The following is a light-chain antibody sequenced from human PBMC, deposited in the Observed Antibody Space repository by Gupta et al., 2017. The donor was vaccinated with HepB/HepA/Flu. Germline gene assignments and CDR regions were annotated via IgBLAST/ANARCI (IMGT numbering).Light chain of an antibody. Sequence: QSVLTQPPSVSAAPGQQGTISCSGISSNIGNNYVSWYQQLPGTAPKLLIYENNKRPSEIPDRFSGSKSGTSATLGITGLQTEDEADYYCGTWDSSLSTFYVFGTGTKVTVL. CDR2: ENN. CDR3: GTWDSSLSTFYV. V-gene: IGLV1-51*02. CDR1: SSNIGNNY. J-gene: IGLJ1*01.